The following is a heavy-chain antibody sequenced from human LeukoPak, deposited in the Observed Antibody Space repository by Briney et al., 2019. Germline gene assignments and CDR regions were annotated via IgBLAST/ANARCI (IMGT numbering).Heavy chain of an antibody. V-gene: IGHV1-18*01. CDR2: ISAYNGNT. CDR3: ARAGSFWSGLNWFDP. J-gene: IGHJ5*02. D-gene: IGHD3-3*01. Sequence: GASVKVSCKASGYTFTSYGISWVRQDPGQGLEWMGWISAYNGNTNYAQRLQGRVTMTTDTSTSTAYMELRSLRSDDTAVYYCARAGSFWSGLNWFDPWGQGTLVTVSS. CDR1: GYTFTSYG.